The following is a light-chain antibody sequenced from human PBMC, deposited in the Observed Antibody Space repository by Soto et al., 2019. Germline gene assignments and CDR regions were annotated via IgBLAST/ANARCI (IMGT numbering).Light chain of an antibody. V-gene: IGKV3-11*01. CDR2: DAS. Sequence: EIVLTQSPATLSLSPGERATLSCRASQSVSSYLAWYQQKPGQAPRLLIYDASNRATGIPARFSGSGSGTDFTLTISSLEPEEFAVYYCQQRSNWLRTFGQGTKLEIK. J-gene: IGKJ1*01. CDR3: QQRSNWLRT. CDR1: QSVSSY.